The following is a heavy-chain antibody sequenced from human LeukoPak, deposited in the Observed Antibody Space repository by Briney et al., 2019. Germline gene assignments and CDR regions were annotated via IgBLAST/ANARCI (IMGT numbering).Heavy chain of an antibody. CDR2: LYTSGST. CDR3: ARDRGHYDSSGYLFDY. D-gene: IGHD3-22*01. V-gene: IGHV4-4*07. CDR1: GASISTYY. J-gene: IGHJ4*02. Sequence: SETLFLTCTVSGASISTYYWSWIRQPAGKGLEWIGRLYTSGSTNYNPSLKSRVTMSIDTSKNQFSLKLSSVTAADTAVYYCARDRGHYDSSGYLFDYWGQGTLVTVSS.